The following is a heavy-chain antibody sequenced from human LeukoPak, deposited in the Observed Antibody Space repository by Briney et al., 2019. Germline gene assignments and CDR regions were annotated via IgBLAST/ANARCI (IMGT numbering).Heavy chain of an antibody. CDR2: IDQHGSEE. V-gene: IGHV3-7*01. Sequence: GGSLRLSCEVSGLTFNFYWMCWVRQAPGKGLEWVANIDQHGSEENYVDSVKGRFTISRDNTKNSLYLQMNSLRAEDTAVYYCARLTMYYYDSSGQPDFDYWGQGTLVTVSS. D-gene: IGHD3-22*01. J-gene: IGHJ4*02. CDR1: GLTFNFYW. CDR3: ARLTMYYYDSSGQPDFDY.